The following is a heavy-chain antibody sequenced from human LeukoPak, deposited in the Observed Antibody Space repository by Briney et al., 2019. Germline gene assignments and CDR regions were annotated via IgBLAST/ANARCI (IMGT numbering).Heavy chain of an antibody. Sequence: GRSLRLSCAASGFTFSSYGMHWVRQAPGKGLEWVAVIWYDGSNKYYADSVKGQFTISRDNSKNTLYLQMNSLRAEDTAVYYCAKGTITFGGAYYFDYWGQGTLVTVSS. CDR2: IWYDGSNK. D-gene: IGHD3-16*01. V-gene: IGHV3-33*06. J-gene: IGHJ4*02. CDR3: AKGTITFGGAYYFDY. CDR1: GFTFSSYG.